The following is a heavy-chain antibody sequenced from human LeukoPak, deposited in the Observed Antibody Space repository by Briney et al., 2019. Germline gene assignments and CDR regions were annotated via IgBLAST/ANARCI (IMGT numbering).Heavy chain of an antibody. Sequence: PSETLSLTCTVSGGSISSYYWSWIRQPAGKGLEWIGRIYTSGSTNYNPSLKSRVTMSVDTSKNQFSLKLSSVTAADTAVYYCARLSHTYSSSSPNAFDIWGQGTMVTVSS. J-gene: IGHJ3*02. V-gene: IGHV4-4*07. D-gene: IGHD6-6*01. CDR2: IYTSGST. CDR3: ARLSHTYSSSSPNAFDI. CDR1: GGSISSYY.